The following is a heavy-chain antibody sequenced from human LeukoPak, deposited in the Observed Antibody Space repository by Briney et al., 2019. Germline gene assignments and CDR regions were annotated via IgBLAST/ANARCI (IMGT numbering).Heavy chain of an antibody. CDR3: ARDSDDYEGFDY. CDR1: GFTFSSYS. D-gene: IGHD3-16*01. CDR2: ISSSSSYI. J-gene: IGHJ4*02. V-gene: IGHV3-21*01. Sequence: PGGSLRLSCAPSGFTFSSYSMNWVRQAPGKGLEWVSSISSSSSYIYYADSVKGRFTISRDNAKNSLYLQMNSLRAEDTAVYYCARDSDDYEGFDYWGQGTLVTVSS.